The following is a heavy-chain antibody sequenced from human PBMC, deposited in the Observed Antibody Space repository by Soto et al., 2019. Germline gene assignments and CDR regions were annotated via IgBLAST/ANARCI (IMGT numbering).Heavy chain of an antibody. Sequence: SETLSLTCSVSGGSISNVGHYWTWIRQQPGKGLEWIGYIYYSGSTDYNPSLKSRVTISVDRSKNQFSLNLSSVTAADTAIYYCARESGGYDSSTRYGLDVWGQGTTVTVSS. V-gene: IGHV4-31*03. J-gene: IGHJ6*02. D-gene: IGHD6-25*01. CDR3: ARESGGYDSSTRYGLDV. CDR2: IYYSGST. CDR1: GGSISNVGHY.